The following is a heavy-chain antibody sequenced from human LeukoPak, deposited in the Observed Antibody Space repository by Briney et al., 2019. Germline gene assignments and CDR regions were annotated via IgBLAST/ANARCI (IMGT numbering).Heavy chain of an antibody. D-gene: IGHD5-18*01. Sequence: SETLSLTCTVSGGSISSYYWSWIRQPAGKGLEWIGRIYTSGSTNYNPSLKSRVTMSVDTSKNQFSLQLNSVTPEDTAVYYCAREDTAMVMYFDYWGQGTLVTVSS. CDR2: IYTSGST. V-gene: IGHV4-4*07. CDR3: AREDTAMVMYFDY. J-gene: IGHJ4*02. CDR1: GGSISSYY.